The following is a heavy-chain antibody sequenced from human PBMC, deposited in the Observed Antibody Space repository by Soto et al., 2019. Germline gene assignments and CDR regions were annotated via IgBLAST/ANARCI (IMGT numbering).Heavy chain of an antibody. V-gene: IGHV3-48*02. CDR2: ISSSGSTT. CDR1: GFTFSSYS. D-gene: IGHD6-6*01. CDR3: ARPSKMYTSSSCGMDV. Sequence: EVQLVEPGGGLVQPGGSLRLSCAASGFTFSSYSMNWVRQAPGKGLQWVSYISSSGSTTYYADSVRGRFTISRDNAKNSLYLQMNSLRDEDTAVYYCARPSKMYTSSSCGMDVWGQGTTVTVSS. J-gene: IGHJ6*02.